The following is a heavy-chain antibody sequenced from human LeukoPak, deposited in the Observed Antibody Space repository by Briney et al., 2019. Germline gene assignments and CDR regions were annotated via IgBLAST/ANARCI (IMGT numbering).Heavy chain of an antibody. V-gene: IGHV3-23*01. J-gene: IGHJ4*02. CDR1: GFTFSSFA. CDR3: PQALYCGGDCYSRDAY. Sequence: PGGSLRLACAAAGFTFSSFAMNWVRQAPGKGREWVSGISGSGVTAYHGGSVKGRFTISRDNSKNTLYPQMNSLRAEDTALYYCPQALYCGGDCYSRDAYWRQGTLVTVSS. D-gene: IGHD2-21*02. CDR2: ISGSGVTA.